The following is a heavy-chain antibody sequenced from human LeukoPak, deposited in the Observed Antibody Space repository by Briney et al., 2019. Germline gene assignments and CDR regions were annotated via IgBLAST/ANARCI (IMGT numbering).Heavy chain of an antibody. Sequence: GGSLRLSCAASGFTFRDYSMAWVRQVPGGGLEWVSAISIPTFTLYADPVKGRFIISRDDSKNTLYLQMDNLRAEDTAVYYCVKERDRGVDVADHFELWGQGPLVTVSS. J-gene: IGHJ1*01. D-gene: IGHD6-19*01. CDR1: GFTFRDYS. CDR2: ISIPTFT. CDR3: VKERDRGVDVADHFEL. V-gene: IGHV3-23*01.